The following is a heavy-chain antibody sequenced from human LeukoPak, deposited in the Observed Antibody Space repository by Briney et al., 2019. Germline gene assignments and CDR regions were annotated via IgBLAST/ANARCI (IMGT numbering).Heavy chain of an antibody. CDR3: AKGCAGGGSCYILDN. V-gene: IGHV3-30*18. J-gene: IGHJ4*02. Sequence: GGSLRLSCAASGFTVSSNYMSWVRQAPGKGLEWVAVISDDGNNEKYADSVKGRFTVSRDNSRNTLYLQMNSLRGEDTAVYYCAKGCAGGGSCYILDNWGQGTLVTVSA. CDR1: GFTVSSNY. CDR2: ISDDGNNE. D-gene: IGHD2-15*01.